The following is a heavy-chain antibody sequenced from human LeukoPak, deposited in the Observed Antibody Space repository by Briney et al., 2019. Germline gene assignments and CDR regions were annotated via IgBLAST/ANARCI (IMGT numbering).Heavy chain of an antibody. CDR2: IHSDGSST. V-gene: IGHV3-74*01. CDR1: GCTFSSYW. J-gene: IGHJ4*02. Sequence: GGSLRLSCAASGCTFSSYWMHWARQAPGKGLVWVSRIHSDGSSTYYADPVKGRFAISRDNAKKTLYLQMKSLRAEDTAVYYCARGLEYSSPLDYWGQGTLVTVSS. CDR3: ARGLEYSSPLDY. D-gene: IGHD6-6*01.